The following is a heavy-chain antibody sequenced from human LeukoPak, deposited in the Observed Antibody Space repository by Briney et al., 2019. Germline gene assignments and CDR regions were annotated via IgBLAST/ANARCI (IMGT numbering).Heavy chain of an antibody. CDR2: ITGRGDET. CDR3: AKGAAAGLVDWFDP. CDR1: GFIFSNYA. J-gene: IGHJ5*02. D-gene: IGHD6-13*01. V-gene: IGHV3-23*01. Sequence: GGSLRLSCAASGFIFSNYALMWVRHAPGKGLEWVSSITGRGDETFYADSVKGRFSLSRDNSKNMLYLQMYSLGAEDTAIYYCAKGAAAGLVDWFDPWGQGTLVTVSS.